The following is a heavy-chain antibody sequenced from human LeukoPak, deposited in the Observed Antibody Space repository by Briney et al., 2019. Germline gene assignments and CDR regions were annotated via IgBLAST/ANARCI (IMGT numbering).Heavy chain of an antibody. Sequence: PSETLSLTCAVSGDSISSYYWSWIRQPPGKGLEWIGYIYYSGSTYYNPSLKSRVTISVDTSKNQFSLKLSSVTAADTAVYYCARVMYSSGWSPTYGMDVWGQGTTVTVSS. CDR3: ARVMYSSGWSPTYGMDV. D-gene: IGHD6-19*01. CDR1: GDSISSYY. J-gene: IGHJ6*02. V-gene: IGHV4-59*01. CDR2: IYYSGST.